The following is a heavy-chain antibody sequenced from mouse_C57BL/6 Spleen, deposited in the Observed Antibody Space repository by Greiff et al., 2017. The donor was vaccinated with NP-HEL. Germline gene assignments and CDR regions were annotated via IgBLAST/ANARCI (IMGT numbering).Heavy chain of an antibody. D-gene: IGHD2-4*01. CDR1: GYTFTSYW. V-gene: IGHV1-69*01. J-gene: IGHJ4*01. Sequence: VQLQQPGAELVMPGASVKLSCKASGYTFTSYWMHWVKQRPGQGLEWIGEIDPSDSYTNYNQKFKGKSTLTVDKSSSTAYMQLSSLTSEDSAVYYCARTYYDYGYAMDYWGQGTSVTVSS. CDR3: ARTYYDYGYAMDY. CDR2: IDPSDSYT.